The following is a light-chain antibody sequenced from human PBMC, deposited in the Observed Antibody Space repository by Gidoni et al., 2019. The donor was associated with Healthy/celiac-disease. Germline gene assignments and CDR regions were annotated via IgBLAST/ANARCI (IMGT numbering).Light chain of an antibody. CDR3: QQYYSTLTWT. CDR1: QSVLYSSNNKNY. CDR2: WAS. J-gene: IGKJ1*01. V-gene: IGKV4-1*01. Sequence: DIVMTQSPYSLAVSLGERATINCKSSQSVLYSSNNKNYLAWYQQKPGQPPKLLIYWASTRESGVPDRCSGSGSGTDFTLTISSLQAEDVAVYYCQQYYSTLTWTFGQGTKVEIK.